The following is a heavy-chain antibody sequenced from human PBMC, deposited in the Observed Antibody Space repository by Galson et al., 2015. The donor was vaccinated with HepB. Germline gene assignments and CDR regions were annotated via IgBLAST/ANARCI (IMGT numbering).Heavy chain of an antibody. CDR2: ISSSSSTI. V-gene: IGHV3-48*01. Sequence: SLRLSCAASGFTFSSYSMNWVRQAPGKGLEWVSYISSSSSTIYYADSVKGRFTISRDNSKNTVYLQMNSLRAEDTAVYYCAKGYYVDDYWGQGTLVTVSS. D-gene: IGHD2/OR15-2a*01. CDR3: AKGYYVDDY. J-gene: IGHJ4*02. CDR1: GFTFSSYS.